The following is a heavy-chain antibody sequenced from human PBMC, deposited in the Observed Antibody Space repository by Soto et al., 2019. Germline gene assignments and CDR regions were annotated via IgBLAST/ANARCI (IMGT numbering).Heavy chain of an antibody. CDR2: ISYDGRNK. CDR1: GFTFSSYG. V-gene: IGHV3-30*18. D-gene: IGHD1-20*01. J-gene: IGHJ4*02. CDR3: AKEVSEYNWNHSFDY. Sequence: QVQLVESGGGVVQPGRSLRLSCAASGFTFSSYGMHWVRQAPGKGLEWVAVISYDGRNKYYADSVKGRFTISRADSMNARYLQMNSLRAEDTAVYYCAKEVSEYNWNHSFDYWVQETLVTVSS.